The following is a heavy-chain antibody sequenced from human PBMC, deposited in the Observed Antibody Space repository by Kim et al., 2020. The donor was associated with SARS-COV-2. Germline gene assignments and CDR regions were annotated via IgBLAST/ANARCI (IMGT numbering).Heavy chain of an antibody. CDR1: GYSFTNYW. CDR3: ARRAGSSPYYYVDV. CDR2: IYPCDSDT. V-gene: IGHV5-51*01. D-gene: IGHD6-6*01. Sequence: GESLKISCKGSGYSFTNYWIGWVRQMPGKGLEWMGIIYPCDSDTKYSPSFQGQVTISADKSITTAFLQWSSLKASDTAMYYCARRAGSSPYYYVDVWGKGTAVTVSS. J-gene: IGHJ6*03.